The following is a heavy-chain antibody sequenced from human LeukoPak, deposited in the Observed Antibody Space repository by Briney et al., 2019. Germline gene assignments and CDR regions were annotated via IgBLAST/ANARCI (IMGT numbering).Heavy chain of an antibody. CDR3: ARGSLRAAAGKIDY. CDR1: GYTLTELS. CDR2: FDPEDGET. J-gene: IGHJ4*02. Sequence: ASVKVSCRVSGYTLTELSMHWARQAPGKGLEWMGGFDPEDGETIYAQKFQGRVTMTEDTSTDTAYMELSRLRSDDTAVYYCARGSLRAAAGKIDYWGQGTLVTVSS. D-gene: IGHD6-13*01. V-gene: IGHV1-24*01.